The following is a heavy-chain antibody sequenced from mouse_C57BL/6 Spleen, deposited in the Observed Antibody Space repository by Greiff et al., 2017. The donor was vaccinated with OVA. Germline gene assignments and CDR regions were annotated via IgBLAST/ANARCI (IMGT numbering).Heavy chain of an antibody. CDR2: IRNKANGYTT. CDR3: ACYRGLYVPYAMDY. Sequence: EVKLQESGGGLVQPGGSLSLSCAASGFTFTDYYMSWVRQPPGKALEWLGFIRNKANGYTTEYSASVKGRFTISRDNSQSILYLQMNALRAEDSATDNCACYRGLYVPYAMDYWGQGTSVTVSS. J-gene: IGHJ4*01. D-gene: IGHD1-1*01. CDR1: GFTFTDYY. V-gene: IGHV7-3*01.